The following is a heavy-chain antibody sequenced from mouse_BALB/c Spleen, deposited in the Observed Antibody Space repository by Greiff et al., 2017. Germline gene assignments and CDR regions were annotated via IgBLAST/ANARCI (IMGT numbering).Heavy chain of an antibody. D-gene: IGHD1-1*01. Sequence: EVKLMESGGGLVQPGGSLKLSCAASGFTFSSYTMSWVRQTPEKRLEWVAYISNGGGSTYYPDTVKGRFTISRDNAKNTLYLQMSSLKSEDTAMYYCASPIITTVVGYWGQGTTLTVSS. V-gene: IGHV5-12-2*01. CDR3: ASPIITTVVGY. CDR1: GFTFSSYT. CDR2: ISNGGGST. J-gene: IGHJ2*01.